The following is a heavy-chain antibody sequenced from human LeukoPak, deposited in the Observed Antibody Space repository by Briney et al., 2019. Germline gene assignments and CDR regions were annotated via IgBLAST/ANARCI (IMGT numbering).Heavy chain of an antibody. CDR3: ARVSRHNFGSFDY. D-gene: IGHD1-1*01. Sequence: GGSLRLSCAASGFIFSSYTMNWVRQAPGKGLEWVANIKQVGGVKYYVDSVKGRFTISRDNAKNSLYLQMNSLRAEDTAVYYCARVSRHNFGSFDYWGQGTLVTVSS. CDR1: GFIFSSYT. V-gene: IGHV3-7*01. CDR2: IKQVGGVK. J-gene: IGHJ4*02.